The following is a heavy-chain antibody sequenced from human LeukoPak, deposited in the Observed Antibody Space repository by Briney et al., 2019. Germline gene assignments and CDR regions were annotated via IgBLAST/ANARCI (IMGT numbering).Heavy chain of an antibody. CDR3: ARRPSNFWYFDF. V-gene: IGHV4-59*02. CDR1: GASVNSFH. Sequence: SETLSPTCSVSGASVNSFHWSWVRQPPGEGLEWIGFIHDSGSPYYNPSLRSRATISVDTSKNQFSLKLTSATAADTAVYYCARRPSNFWYFDFWGRGTLVSVSS. J-gene: IGHJ2*01. D-gene: IGHD1-1*01. CDR2: IHDSGSP.